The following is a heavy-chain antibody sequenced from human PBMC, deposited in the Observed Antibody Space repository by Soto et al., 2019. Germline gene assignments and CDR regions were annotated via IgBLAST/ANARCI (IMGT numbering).Heavy chain of an antibody. CDR2: IYYTGST. Sequence: SETLSLTCTVSGGSISSFYWSWIRQPPGKGLEWIGYIYYTGSTNYNPSLKSRVTISLDTSTNQFSLKLNPVTAADTAVYYCARSGRGAAASFDYWGQGTQVTVSS. CDR1: GGSISSFY. V-gene: IGHV4-59*08. J-gene: IGHJ4*02. CDR3: ARSGRGAAASFDY. D-gene: IGHD6-13*01.